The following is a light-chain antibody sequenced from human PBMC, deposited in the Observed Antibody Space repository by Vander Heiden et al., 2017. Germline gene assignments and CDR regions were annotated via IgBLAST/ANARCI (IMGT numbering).Light chain of an antibody. J-gene: IGKJ1*01. CDR1: QSLSSW. Sequence: DIQLTQSPSTLSASVGDRVTITCRASQSLSSWLAWYQQKPGKAPKVLIYKASTLESGVPSRFSGNGSGTEFTLTISSLQPDDFATYYCQQYSRNSTFGQGTKVEIK. V-gene: IGKV1-5*03. CDR3: QQYSRNST. CDR2: KAS.